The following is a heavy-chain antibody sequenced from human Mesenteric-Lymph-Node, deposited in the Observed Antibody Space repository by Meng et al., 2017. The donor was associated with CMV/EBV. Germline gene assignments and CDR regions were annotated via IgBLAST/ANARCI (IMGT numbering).Heavy chain of an antibody. D-gene: IGHD1-26*01. J-gene: IGHJ4*02. Sequence: ASVKVSCKASGYTFTSYDINWVRQATGQGLEWMGWVHPNSGNTGYAQKFQGRVTMSSSTSISTAYMELSNLRSEDTAIYYCARGPPLVGATCDYWGQGTQVTVSS. CDR1: GYTFTSYD. CDR2: VHPNSGNT. V-gene: IGHV1-8*01. CDR3: ARGPPLVGATCDY.